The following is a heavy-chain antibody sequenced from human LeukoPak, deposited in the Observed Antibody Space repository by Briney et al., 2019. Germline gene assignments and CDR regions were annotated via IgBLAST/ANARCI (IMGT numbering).Heavy chain of an antibody. Sequence: PGGSLRLSCAASGFTFGSYSMHWVRQAPGKGLEWVAVISYDGSNKYYADSVKGRFTISRDNSKNTLYLQMNSLRAEDTAVYYCAKDTIAAAGIDYWGQGTLVTVSS. D-gene: IGHD6-13*01. CDR2: ISYDGSNK. V-gene: IGHV3-30*18. J-gene: IGHJ4*02. CDR1: GFTFGSYS. CDR3: AKDTIAAAGIDY.